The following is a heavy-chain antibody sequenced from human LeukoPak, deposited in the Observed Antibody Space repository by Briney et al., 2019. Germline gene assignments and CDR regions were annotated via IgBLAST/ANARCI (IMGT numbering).Heavy chain of an antibody. D-gene: IGHD3-9*01. V-gene: IGHV4-34*01. Sequence: SETLSLTCAVYGGSLSGYYWSWIRQPPGKGLEWIGEINHSGSTNYNPSLKSRVTISVDTSKNQFSLKLSSVTAADTAVYYCARGSRLRYFDWFSAFDIWGQGTMVTVSS. CDR1: GGSLSGYY. CDR3: ARGSRLRYFDWFSAFDI. J-gene: IGHJ3*02. CDR2: INHSGST.